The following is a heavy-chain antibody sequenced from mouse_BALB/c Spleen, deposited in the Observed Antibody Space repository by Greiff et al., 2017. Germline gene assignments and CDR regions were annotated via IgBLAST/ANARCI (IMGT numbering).Heavy chain of an antibody. CDR3: ARVGYDRGFAY. D-gene: IGHD2-2*01. CDR1: GFSLTSYG. V-gene: IGHV2-9*02. CDR2: IWAGGST. Sequence: VKVEESGPGLVAPSQSLSITCTVSGFSLTSYGVHWVRQPPGKGLEWLGVIWAGGSTNYNSALMSRLSISKDNSKSQVFLKMNSLQTDDTAMYYCARVGYDRGFAYWGQGTLVTVSA. J-gene: IGHJ3*01.